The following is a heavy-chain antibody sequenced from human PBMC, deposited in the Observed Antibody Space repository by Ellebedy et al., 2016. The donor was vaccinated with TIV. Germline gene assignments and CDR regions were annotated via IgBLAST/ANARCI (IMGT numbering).Heavy chain of an antibody. CDR2: IYYSGST. J-gene: IGHJ4*02. CDR3: ARASARPGYTYYYDSSESYYFDY. CDR1: GGSISSYY. V-gene: IGHV4-59*01. Sequence: MPSETLSLTCTVSGGSISSYYWSWIRQPPGKGLEWIGYIYYSGSTNYNPSLKSRVTISVDTSKNQFSLKLSSVTAADTAVYYCARASARPGYTYYYDSSESYYFDYWGQGTLVTVSS. D-gene: IGHD3-22*01.